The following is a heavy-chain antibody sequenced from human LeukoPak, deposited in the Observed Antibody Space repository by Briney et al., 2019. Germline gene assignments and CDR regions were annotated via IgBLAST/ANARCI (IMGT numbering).Heavy chain of an antibody. Sequence: GASVKVSCKASGYTFTSYDINWVRQATGQGLEWMGWMNPNSGNTGYAQKFQVRVTMTRNTSISTAYMELSSLRSEDTAVYYCAREGTSSEKFDYWGQGTLVTVSS. CDR2: MNPNSGNT. V-gene: IGHV1-8*01. CDR3: AREGTSSEKFDY. J-gene: IGHJ4*02. D-gene: IGHD1-1*01. CDR1: GYTFTSYD.